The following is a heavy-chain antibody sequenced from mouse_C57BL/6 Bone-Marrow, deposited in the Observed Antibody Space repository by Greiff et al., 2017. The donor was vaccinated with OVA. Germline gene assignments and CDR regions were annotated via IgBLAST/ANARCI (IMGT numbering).Heavy chain of an antibody. D-gene: IGHD1-1*01. CDR3: ARLGTTVVGYFDV. Sequence: VQLQQSGAELVMPGASVKLSCKASGYTFTSYWMHWVKQRPGQGLEWIGEIDPSDSYTNYNQKFKGKSTLTVDKSSSTAYMQLSSLTSEDSAVYYCARLGTTVVGYFDVWGTGTTVTVSS. J-gene: IGHJ1*03. V-gene: IGHV1-69*01. CDR1: GYTFTSYW. CDR2: IDPSDSYT.